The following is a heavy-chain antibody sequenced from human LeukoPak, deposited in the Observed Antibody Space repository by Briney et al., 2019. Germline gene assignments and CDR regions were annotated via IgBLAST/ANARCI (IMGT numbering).Heavy chain of an antibody. CDR2: VYYSGST. Sequence: SETLSLTCTVSGDSLSDYYWSWIRQPPGKGLEWIGYVYYSGSTNFNPSLKSRVTISVDTSKNQFSLNLNSVTAADTAVYYCARYNSEAGDFDYWGQGTLVTVSS. CDR1: GDSLSDYY. J-gene: IGHJ4*02. CDR3: ARYNSEAGDFDY. D-gene: IGHD6-13*01. V-gene: IGHV4-59*01.